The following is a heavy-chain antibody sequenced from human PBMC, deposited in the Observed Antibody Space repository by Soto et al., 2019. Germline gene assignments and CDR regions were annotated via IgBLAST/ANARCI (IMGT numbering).Heavy chain of an antibody. CDR3: ARDLSWPLVCFDY. V-gene: IGHV1-3*01. CDR2: INVGNGDT. J-gene: IGHJ4*02. Sequence: QVQLVQSGAEVRKPGASVKVSCRASGYTFTSYTIHWVRQAAGQRLEWMGWINVGNGDTKHSQDFQGRVTISRDTSANMVYMELSSLRSEDTAVYYCARDLSWPLVCFDYWGQGTLVTVSS. D-gene: IGHD2-8*01. CDR1: GYTFTSYT.